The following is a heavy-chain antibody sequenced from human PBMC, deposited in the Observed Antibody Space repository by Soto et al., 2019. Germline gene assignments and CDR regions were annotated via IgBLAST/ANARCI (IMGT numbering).Heavy chain of an antibody. CDR2: IIPILGIA. Sequence: SVKVSCKASGGTFSSYTISWVRQAPGQGLEWMGRIIPILGIANYAQKFQGRVTITADKSTSTAYMELSSLRSEDTAVYYCARGNCSSTSCYKDRYNWFDPWGQGTLVTAPQ. CDR1: GGTFSSYT. V-gene: IGHV1-69*02. D-gene: IGHD2-2*02. CDR3: ARGNCSSTSCYKDRYNWFDP. J-gene: IGHJ5*02.